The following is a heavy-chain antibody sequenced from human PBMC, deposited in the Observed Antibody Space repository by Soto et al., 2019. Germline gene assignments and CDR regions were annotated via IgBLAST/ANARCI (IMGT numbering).Heavy chain of an antibody. CDR2: INSDGSST. D-gene: IGHD6-19*01. CDR3: ARDWSGWYWDY. J-gene: IGHJ4*02. CDR1: GFTFSSYW. Sequence: LSCAASGFTFSSYWMHWVRQAPGKGLVWVSRINSDGSSTSYADSVKGRFTISRDNAKNTLYLQMNSLRAEDTAVYYCARDWSGWYWDYWGQGTLVTVSS. V-gene: IGHV3-74*01.